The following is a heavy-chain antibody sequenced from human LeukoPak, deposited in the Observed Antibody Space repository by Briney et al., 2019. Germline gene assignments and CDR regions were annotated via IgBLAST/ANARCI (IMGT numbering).Heavy chain of an antibody. V-gene: IGHV4-34*01. D-gene: IGHD3-10*01. CDR3: ARDPYYYGSGSYYKDYMDV. Sequence: SETLSLTCAVYGGSFSGYYWSWIRQPPGKGLEWIGEINHSGSTNYNPSLKSRVTISVDTSKNQFSLKLSSVTAADTAVYYCARDPYYYGSGSYYKDYMDVWGKGTTVTISS. J-gene: IGHJ6*03. CDR1: GGSFSGYY. CDR2: INHSGST.